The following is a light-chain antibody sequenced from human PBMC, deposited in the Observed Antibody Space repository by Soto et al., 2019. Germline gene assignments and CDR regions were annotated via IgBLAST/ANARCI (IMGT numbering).Light chain of an antibody. V-gene: IGLV2-8*01. J-gene: IGLJ1*01. Sequence: QSVRTQPPSASWSPGHSVTISCTGTSSDIGAYDYVSWYQQHPGKVPRLMIYEVTKRPSGVPDRFSASKSGNTASLTVSGLQAEDEADYYCSSHGGANNFYVFGTGTKVTVL. CDR2: EVT. CDR3: SSHGGANNFYV. CDR1: SSDIGAYDY.